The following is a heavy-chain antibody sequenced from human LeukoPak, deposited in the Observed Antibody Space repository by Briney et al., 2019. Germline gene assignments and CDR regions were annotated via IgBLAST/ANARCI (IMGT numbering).Heavy chain of an antibody. V-gene: IGHV4-4*07. Sequence: PLETLSLTCTVSGGSISSYYWSWIRQPAGKGLEWIGRIYTSGSTNYNPSLKSRVTMSVDTSKNQFSLKLSSVTAADTAVYYCARGQHRFYSSSPYFDYWGQGTLVTVSS. CDR3: ARGQHRFYSSSPYFDY. D-gene: IGHD6-6*01. J-gene: IGHJ4*02. CDR1: GGSISSYY. CDR2: IYTSGST.